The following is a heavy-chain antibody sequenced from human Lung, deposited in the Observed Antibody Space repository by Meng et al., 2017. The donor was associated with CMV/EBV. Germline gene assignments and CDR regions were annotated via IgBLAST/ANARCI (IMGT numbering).Heavy chain of an antibody. V-gene: IGHV1-69*10. J-gene: IGHJ4*02. CDR1: GDTFGYFA. Sequence: SVXVSXKTSGDTFGYFAISWVRQAPGQGLEWMGGIIPLLTVKNYAQNFQGRVTISADKSTATVYLELTGLRPDDTAVYFCARDPTVAAAGSNYFDSWGQETXVTVSS. CDR2: IIPLLTVK. CDR3: ARDPTVAAAGSNYFDS. D-gene: IGHD6-25*01.